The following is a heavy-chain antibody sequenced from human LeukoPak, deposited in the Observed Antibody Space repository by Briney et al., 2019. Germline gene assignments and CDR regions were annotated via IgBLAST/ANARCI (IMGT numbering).Heavy chain of an antibody. Sequence: SVKVSCKVSGYTLTELSMHWVRQAPGQGLEWMGGIIPIFGTANYAQKFQGRVTITADESASTAYMELSSLRSEDTAVYYCARANGDYSWSGGMDVWGQGTTVTVS. CDR3: ARANGDYSWSGGMDV. CDR2: IIPIFGTA. D-gene: IGHD4-17*01. J-gene: IGHJ6*02. V-gene: IGHV1-69*13. CDR1: GYTLTELS.